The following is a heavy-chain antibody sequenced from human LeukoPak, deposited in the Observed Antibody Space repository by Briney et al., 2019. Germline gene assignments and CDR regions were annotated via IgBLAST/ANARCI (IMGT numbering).Heavy chain of an antibody. CDR1: GFTFSSYS. CDR2: ISSSSSYI. D-gene: IGHD6-13*01. CDR3: ARGRIAAAGPFDY. V-gene: IGHV3-21*01. J-gene: IGHJ4*02. Sequence: GGSLRLSCAASGFTFSSYSMNWVRQAPGKGLEWVSSISSSSSYIYYADSVKGRFTISRDNAKNSLYLLMNSLRAEDTAVYYCARGRIAAAGPFDYWGQGTLVTVSS.